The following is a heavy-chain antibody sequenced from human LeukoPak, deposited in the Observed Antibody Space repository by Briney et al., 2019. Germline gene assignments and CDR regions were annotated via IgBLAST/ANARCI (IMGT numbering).Heavy chain of an antibody. V-gene: IGHV3-33*06. J-gene: IGHJ4*02. D-gene: IGHD1-26*01. CDR1: GFTFSSYG. CDR3: AKDQVGATTGEIDY. CDR2: IWYDGSNK. Sequence: PGGSLRLSCAASGFTFSSYGMHWVRQAPGKGLEWVAVIWYDGSNKYYADSVKGRFTISRDNSKNTLYLQMNSLRAEDTAVYYCAKDQVGATTGEIDYWGQGTLVTVSS.